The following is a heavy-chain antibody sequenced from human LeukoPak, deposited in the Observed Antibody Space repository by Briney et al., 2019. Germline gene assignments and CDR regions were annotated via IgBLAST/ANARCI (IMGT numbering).Heavy chain of an antibody. Sequence: SETLSLTCTVSGGSISSYYWSWIRQPPGKGLEWIGYIYYSGSTNYNPSLKSRVTISVDTSKNQFSLKLSSVTAADTAVYYCARDKRRIGYGGNSGMAFDIWGQGTMVTVSS. CDR3: ARDKRRIGYGGNSGMAFDI. CDR2: IYYSGST. V-gene: IGHV4-59*01. D-gene: IGHD4-23*01. CDR1: GGSISSYY. J-gene: IGHJ3*02.